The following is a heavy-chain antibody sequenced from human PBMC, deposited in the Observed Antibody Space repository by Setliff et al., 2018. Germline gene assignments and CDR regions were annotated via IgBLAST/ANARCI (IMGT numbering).Heavy chain of an antibody. J-gene: IGHJ6*02. Sequence: SETLSLTCTVSAASISSGTYHWSWIRQPAGKGLEWIGRVDTSGSNYSPSLNGRVTISRDTSRNQFSLKLSSVTAADTAVYFCVKEYVVNSFVSNSHQHYGLDVWGQGTTVTV. CDR2: VDTSGS. D-gene: IGHD2-21*01. CDR3: VKEYVVNSFVSNSHQHYGLDV. CDR1: AASISSGTYH. V-gene: IGHV4-61*02.